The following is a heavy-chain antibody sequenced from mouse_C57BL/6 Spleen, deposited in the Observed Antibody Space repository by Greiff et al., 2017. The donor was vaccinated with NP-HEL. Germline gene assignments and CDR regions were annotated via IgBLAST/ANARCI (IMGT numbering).Heavy chain of an antibody. CDR1: GFTFSSYG. V-gene: IGHV5-6*01. CDR2: ISSGGSYT. J-gene: IGHJ2*01. CDR3: ARHLLRSYYFDY. D-gene: IGHD1-1*01. Sequence: EVQVVESGGDLVKPGGSLKLSCAASGFTFSSYGMSWVRQTPDKRLEWVATISSGGSYTYYPDSVKGRFTISRDNAKNTLYLQMSSLKSEDTAMYYCARHLLRSYYFDYWGQGTTLTVSS.